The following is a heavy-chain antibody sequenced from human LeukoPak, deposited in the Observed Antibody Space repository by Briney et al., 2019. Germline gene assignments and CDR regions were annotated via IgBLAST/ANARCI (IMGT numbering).Heavy chain of an antibody. Sequence: SVTVSCKASGYTFTGYYIHWVRQAPGQGLEWMGRIVPFLPTAYYEQKFQGRVTITADKSTDTVYMELSNLRSEDTAVYYCAREGLDESRQIYYYGMDVWGQGTTVTVSS. CDR3: AREGLDESRQIYYYGMDV. V-gene: IGHV1-69*08. J-gene: IGHJ6*02. CDR2: IVPFLPTA. D-gene: IGHD3-22*01. CDR1: GYTFTGYY.